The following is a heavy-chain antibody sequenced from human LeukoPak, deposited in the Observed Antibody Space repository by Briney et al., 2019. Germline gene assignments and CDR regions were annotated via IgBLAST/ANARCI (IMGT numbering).Heavy chain of an antibody. CDR2: ISYDGSQK. J-gene: IGHJ4*02. CDR3: AKGRLAR. CDR1: GFIFSDYG. Sequence: GRSLRLSCAASGFIFSDYGMHWVRQAPGKGLEWAAVISYDGSQKYYADSVKGRFTISRDNAKNSLYLHMNSLRAEDTAMYYCAKGRLARWGQGTLVTVSS. V-gene: IGHV3-30*18. D-gene: IGHD1-1*01.